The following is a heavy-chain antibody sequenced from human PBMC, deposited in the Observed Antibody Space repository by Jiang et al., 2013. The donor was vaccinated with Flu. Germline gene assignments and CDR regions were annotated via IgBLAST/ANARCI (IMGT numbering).Heavy chain of an antibody. Sequence: GSGLVKPSGTLSLTCAVSGGSISSSNWWSWVRQPPGKGLEWIGEIYHSGSTNYNPSLKSRVTISVDKSKNQFSLKLSSVTAADTAVYYCARDRRAAAVTVYYYGMDVWGQGTTVTVSS. J-gene: IGHJ6*02. CDR3: ARDRRAAAVTVYYYGMDV. CDR2: IYHSGST. V-gene: IGHV4-4*02. CDR1: GGSISSSNW. D-gene: IGHD6-13*01.